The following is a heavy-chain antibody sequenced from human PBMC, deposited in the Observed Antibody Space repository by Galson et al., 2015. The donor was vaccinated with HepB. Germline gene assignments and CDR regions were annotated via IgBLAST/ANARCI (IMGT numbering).Heavy chain of an antibody. D-gene: IGHD3-10*01. CDR2: IIPIFGTA. CDR1: GGTFSSYT. J-gene: IGHJ4*02. CDR3: AREASYYGSGSLDY. V-gene: IGHV1-69*13. Sequence: SVKVSCKASGGTFSSYTISWVRQAPGQGLEWMGGIIPIFGTANYAQKFQGRVTITADESTSTAYMELSSLRSEDTAVYYCAREASYYGSGSLDYWGQGTLVTVSS.